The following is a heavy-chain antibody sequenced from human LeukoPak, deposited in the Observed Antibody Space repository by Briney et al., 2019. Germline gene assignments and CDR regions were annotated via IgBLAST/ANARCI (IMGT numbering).Heavy chain of an antibody. J-gene: IGHJ1*01. D-gene: IGHD3-10*01. CDR1: GYSFTSYW. CDR3: ASLNYGSGIHPGYFQH. V-gene: IGHV5-51*01. CDR2: IYPGDSDT. Sequence: GESLKISCKGSGYSFTSYWIGWVRQMPGKGLEWMGIIYPGDSDTRYSASLQGQVTISADKSMSTAYRHWRSLKASDTPMYSCASLNYGSGIHPGYFQHWRQGTLLTVSS.